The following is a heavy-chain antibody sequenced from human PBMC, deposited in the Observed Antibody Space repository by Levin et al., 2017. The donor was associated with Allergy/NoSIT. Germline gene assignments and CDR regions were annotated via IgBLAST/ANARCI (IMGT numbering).Heavy chain of an antibody. J-gene: IGHJ5*02. V-gene: IGHV1-8*01. Sequence: GASVKVSCKASGYTFTSYDINWVRQATGQGLEWMGWMNPNSGNTGYAQKFQGRVTMTRNTSISTAYMELSSLRSEDTAVYYCARGRPDYDFWSGYYRGNWFDPWGQGTLVTVSS. CDR2: MNPNSGNT. D-gene: IGHD3-3*01. CDR1: GYTFTSYD. CDR3: ARGRPDYDFWSGYYRGNWFDP.